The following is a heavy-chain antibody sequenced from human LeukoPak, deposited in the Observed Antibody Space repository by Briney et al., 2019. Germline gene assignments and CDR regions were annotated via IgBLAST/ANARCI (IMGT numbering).Heavy chain of an antibody. CDR2: ISWNSGGI. CDR1: GFTFDDYA. V-gene: IGHV3-9*01. J-gene: IGHJ4*02. CDR3: AKDIHSSGWYFDY. D-gene: IGHD6-19*01. Sequence: PGGSLRLSCAASGFTFDDYAVHWVRHAPGKGLEWVSGISWNSGGIGYADSVKGRFTISRDNAKNSLYLQMNSLRAEDTALYYCAKDIHSSGWYFDYWGQGTLVTVSS.